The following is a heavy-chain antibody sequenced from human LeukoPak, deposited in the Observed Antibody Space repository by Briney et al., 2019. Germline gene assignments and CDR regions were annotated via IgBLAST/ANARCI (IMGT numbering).Heavy chain of an antibody. CDR3: ARVWSSSSWYRNWFDP. Sequence: SETLSLTCTVSGYSISSGYYWGWIRQPPGKGLEWIGSIYHSGSTYYNPSLKSRVTISVDTSKNQFSLKLSSVTAADTAVYYCARVWSSSSWYRNWFDPWGQGTLVTVSS. CDR1: GYSISSGYY. CDR2: IYHSGST. D-gene: IGHD6-13*01. J-gene: IGHJ5*02. V-gene: IGHV4-38-2*02.